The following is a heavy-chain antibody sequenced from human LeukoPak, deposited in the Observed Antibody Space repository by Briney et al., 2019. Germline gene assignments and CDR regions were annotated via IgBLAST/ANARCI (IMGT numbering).Heavy chain of an antibody. CDR2: IIPICSTA. J-gene: IGHJ4*02. Sequence: SVKVSCKASGCTFSSYAISWVRQAPGQGLEWMGGIIPICSTANYAHEVQGRVTITTDVSTSTAYIALSSLRSEDTAVYYCANPVNNGYYFDYWGQGTLVTVSS. D-gene: IGHD1-14*01. V-gene: IGHV1-69*05. CDR1: GCTFSSYA. CDR3: ANPVNNGYYFDY.